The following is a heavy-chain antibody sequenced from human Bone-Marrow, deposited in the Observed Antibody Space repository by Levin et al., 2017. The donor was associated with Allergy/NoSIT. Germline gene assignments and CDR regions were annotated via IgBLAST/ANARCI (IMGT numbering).Heavy chain of an antibody. CDR3: ANASKNIGVVVVPAAIRNWFDP. V-gene: IGHV5-51*01. CDR1: GYSFTSYW. CDR2: IYPGDSDT. J-gene: IGHJ5*02. D-gene: IGHD2-2*02. Sequence: PGESLKISCKGSGYSFTSYWIGWVRQMPGKGLEWMGIIYPGDSDTRYSPSFQGQVTISADKSISTAYLQWSSLKASDTAMYYCANASKNIGVVVVPAAIRNWFDPWGQGTLVTVSS.